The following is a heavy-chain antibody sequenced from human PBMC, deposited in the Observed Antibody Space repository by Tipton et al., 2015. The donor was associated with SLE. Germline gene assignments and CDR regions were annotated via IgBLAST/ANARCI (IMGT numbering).Heavy chain of an antibody. Sequence: LRLSCTVSGGSISSYYWSWIRQPPGKGLEWIGYIYYSGSTNYNPSLKSRVTISVDTSKNQFSLKLSSVTAADTAMYYCARSRGDYYLAFDVWGQGTMVTVSS. CDR1: GGSISSYY. CDR2: IYYSGST. V-gene: IGHV4-59*01. D-gene: IGHD2/OR15-2a*01. J-gene: IGHJ3*01. CDR3: ARSRGDYYLAFDV.